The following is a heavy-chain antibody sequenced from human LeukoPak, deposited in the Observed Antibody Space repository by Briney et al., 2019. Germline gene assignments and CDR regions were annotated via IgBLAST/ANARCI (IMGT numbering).Heavy chain of an antibody. CDR2: IYYSGST. CDR1: GGSISSSSYY. CDR3: ARVFDTFFSSYYSFFDY. Sequence: SETLSLTCTVSGGSISSSSYYWGWIRQPPGKGLEWIGSIYYSGSTYYNPSLKSRVTISVDTSKNQFSLKLSSVTAADTAVYYCARVFDTFFSSYYSFFDYWGQGTLVTVSS. D-gene: IGHD3-22*01. V-gene: IGHV4-39*01. J-gene: IGHJ4*02.